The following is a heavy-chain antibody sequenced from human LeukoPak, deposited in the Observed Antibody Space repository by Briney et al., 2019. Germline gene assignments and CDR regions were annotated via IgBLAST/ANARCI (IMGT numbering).Heavy chain of an antibody. D-gene: IGHD4/OR15-4a*01. J-gene: IGHJ4*02. V-gene: IGHV1-46*01. CDR1: GYTFTTHF. Sequence: GASVKVSCKASGYTFTTHFMHWVRQAPGQGLEWMGIINPSGGGTTYAQKFLGRVTMTRDTSTSTVHMELSSLRSEDTAVYYCARNGDNGAIDYWGQGTLVTVSS. CDR2: INPSGGGT. CDR3: ARNGDNGAIDY.